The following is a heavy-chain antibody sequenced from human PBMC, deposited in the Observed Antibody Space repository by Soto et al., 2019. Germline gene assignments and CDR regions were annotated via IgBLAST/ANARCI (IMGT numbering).Heavy chain of an antibody. D-gene: IGHD3-22*01. CDR2: ISYDGSNK. V-gene: IGHV3-30*18. J-gene: IGHJ4*02. Sequence: LRLSCAASGFTFSSYGMHWVRQAPVKGLEWVAVISYDGSNKYYADSVKGRFTISRDNSKNTLYLQMNSLRAEDTAVYYCAKVPSSYYDSSGSPAYWGQGTLVTVSS. CDR1: GFTFSSYG. CDR3: AKVPSSYYDSSGSPAY.